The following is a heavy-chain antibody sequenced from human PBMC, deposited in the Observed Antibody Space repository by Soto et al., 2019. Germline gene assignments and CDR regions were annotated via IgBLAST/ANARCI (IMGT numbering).Heavy chain of an antibody. CDR2: TYYRSKWYN. D-gene: IGHD3-3*01. V-gene: IGHV6-1*01. CDR1: GDSVSSNSAA. CDR3: ARDLRQWSPPYYYYMDV. Sequence: SQTLSLTCAISGDSVSSNSAAWNWIRQSPSRGLEWLGRTYYRSKWYNDYAVSVKSRITINPDTSKNQLSLQLNSVTPEDTAVYYCARDLRQWSPPYYYYMDVWGKGTTVTVSS. J-gene: IGHJ6*03.